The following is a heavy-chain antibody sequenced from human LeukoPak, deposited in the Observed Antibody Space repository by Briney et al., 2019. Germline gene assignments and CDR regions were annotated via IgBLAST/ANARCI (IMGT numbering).Heavy chain of an antibody. Sequence: PGGSLRLSCAASGFTFSSYGMHWVRQAPGKGLEWVAVIWYDGSNKYYADSVKGRFTISRDNSKKTLYLQMNSLRAEDTAVYYCAGVYSSTNADKYFDYWGQGTLVTVSS. CDR1: GFTFSSYG. CDR3: AGVYSSTNADKYFDY. J-gene: IGHJ4*02. D-gene: IGHD6-13*01. V-gene: IGHV3-33*01. CDR2: IWYDGSNK.